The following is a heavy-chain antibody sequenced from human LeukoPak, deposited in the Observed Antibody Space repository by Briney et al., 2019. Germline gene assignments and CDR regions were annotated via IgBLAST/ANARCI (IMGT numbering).Heavy chain of an antibody. CDR2: IRGSGGST. V-gene: IGHV3-23*01. CDR3: ARVRAEYCSGGSCYFIGAYYFDY. CDR1: RFTFSSYA. J-gene: IGHJ4*02. Sequence: PGGSLRLSCAASRFTFSSYAMSWVRQAPGKGLEWVSAIRGSGGSTYYADSVKGRCTISRDNSKNTLYLQMNSLRAEDTAVYYCARVRAEYCSGGSCYFIGAYYFDYWGQGTLVTVSS. D-gene: IGHD2-15*01.